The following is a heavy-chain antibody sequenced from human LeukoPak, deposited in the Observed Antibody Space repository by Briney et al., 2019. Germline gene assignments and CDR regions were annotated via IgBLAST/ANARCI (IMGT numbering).Heavy chain of an antibody. J-gene: IGHJ5*02. D-gene: IGHD6-19*01. V-gene: IGHV3-23*01. Sequence: PGGSLRLSCAASGFTFSSYAMSWVRLAPGKGLEWVSAISGSGGSTYYADSVKGRFTISRDNSKNTLYLQMNSLRAEDTAVYYCAKDRASGSGSYSYRGFDHWGQGTLVTVSS. CDR1: GFTFSSYA. CDR2: ISGSGGST. CDR3: AKDRASGSGSYSYRGFDH.